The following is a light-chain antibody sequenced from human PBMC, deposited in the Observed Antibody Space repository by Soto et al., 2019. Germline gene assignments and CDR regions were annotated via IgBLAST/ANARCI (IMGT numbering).Light chain of an antibody. J-gene: IGLJ1*01. CDR2: DVS. V-gene: IGLV2-11*01. Sequence: QSALTQPRSVSGSPGQSVTISCTGTSSDVGGYNSDSWYQQHPGKAPKLMIYDVSERPSGVPDRFSGSKSGNTASLTISGLQADDEADYYCCSFAGSSSDVFGSGTKLTVL. CDR3: CSFAGSSSDV. CDR1: SSDVGGYNS.